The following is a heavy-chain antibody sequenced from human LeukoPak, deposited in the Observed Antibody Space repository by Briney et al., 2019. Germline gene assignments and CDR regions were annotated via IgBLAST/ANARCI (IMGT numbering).Heavy chain of an antibody. CDR3: AKVGVWFGESGGYFDY. D-gene: IGHD3-10*01. CDR1: GFTFSSYG. V-gene: IGHV3-30*18. Sequence: GGSLRLSCAASGFTFSSYGMHWVRQAPGKGLEWVAVISYDGSNKYYADSVKGRFTISRDNPKNTLYLQMNSLRAEDTAVYYCAKVGVWFGESGGYFDYWGQGTLVTVSS. CDR2: ISYDGSNK. J-gene: IGHJ4*02.